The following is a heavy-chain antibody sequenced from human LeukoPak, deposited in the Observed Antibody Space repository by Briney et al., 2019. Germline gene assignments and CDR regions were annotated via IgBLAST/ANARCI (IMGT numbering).Heavy chain of an antibody. CDR2: INPKSGGT. CDR3: ARVGHGDYDPNYFDY. CDR1: GYTFTGHY. Sequence: GASVKVSCKASGYTFTGHYMHWVRQAPGQGLEWMGWINPKSGGTDYAQRFQGRVTMTRDASISTAYMELSRLRPDDTAVYFCARVGHGDYDPNYFDYWGQGTLVTVSS. D-gene: IGHD4-17*01. J-gene: IGHJ4*02. V-gene: IGHV1-2*02.